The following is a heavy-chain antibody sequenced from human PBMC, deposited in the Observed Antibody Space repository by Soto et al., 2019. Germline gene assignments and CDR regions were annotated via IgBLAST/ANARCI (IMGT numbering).Heavy chain of an antibody. D-gene: IGHD3-16*02. CDR2: ISGSGGST. V-gene: IGHV3-23*01. Sequence: EVQLLESGGGLVQPGGSLRLSCAASGFTFSSYAMSWVRQAPGKGLEWVSAISGSGGSTYYADSVKGRFTISRDNSKKTLYLQMNSLRAEDTAVYYCAKTDYVWGSYRTYFDYWGQGTLVTVSS. CDR3: AKTDYVWGSYRTYFDY. J-gene: IGHJ4*02. CDR1: GFTFSSYA.